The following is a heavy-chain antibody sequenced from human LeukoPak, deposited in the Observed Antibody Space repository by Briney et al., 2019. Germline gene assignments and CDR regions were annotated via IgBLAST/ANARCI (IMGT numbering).Heavy chain of an antibody. CDR2: IIPILGIA. J-gene: IGHJ4*02. Sequence: SVKVSCKASGGTFSSYAISWVRQAPGQGLEWMGRIIPILGIANYAQKFQSRVTITADKSTSTAYMELSSLRSEDTAVYYCARVDPAVGFDYWGQGTLVTVSS. V-gene: IGHV1-69*04. CDR3: ARVDPAVGFDY. D-gene: IGHD6-19*01. CDR1: GGTFSSYA.